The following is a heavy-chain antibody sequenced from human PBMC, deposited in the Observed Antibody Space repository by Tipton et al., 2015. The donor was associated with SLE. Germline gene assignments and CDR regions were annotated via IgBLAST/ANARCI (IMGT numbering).Heavy chain of an antibody. V-gene: IGHV4-59*01. Sequence: TLSLTCTVTGVSIRTYYWSWIRQSPGKGLEWIGYIYYSGNTNYNPSLKSRVIISDDTSRNHFSLKLRSVTAADTAVYYCARVRSEYSYGYALDVWGQGTTVSVSS. D-gene: IGHD5-18*01. J-gene: IGHJ6*02. CDR1: GVSIRTYY. CDR3: ARVRSEYSYGYALDV. CDR2: IYYSGNT.